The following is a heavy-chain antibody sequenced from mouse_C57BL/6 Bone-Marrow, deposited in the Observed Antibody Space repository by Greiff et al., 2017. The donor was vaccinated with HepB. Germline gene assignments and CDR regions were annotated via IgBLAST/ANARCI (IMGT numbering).Heavy chain of an antibody. Sequence: VQLQQSGAELARPGASVKLSCKASGYTFTSYGISWVKQRTGQGLEWIGEIYPRSGNTYYNEKFKGKATLTAAKSSSTAYMELRSLTSEDSAVYFCARSLLLRYYYAMDYWGQGTSVTVSS. D-gene: IGHD1-1*01. CDR2: IYPRSGNT. CDR1: GYTFTSYG. CDR3: ARSLLLRYYYAMDY. V-gene: IGHV1-81*01. J-gene: IGHJ4*01.